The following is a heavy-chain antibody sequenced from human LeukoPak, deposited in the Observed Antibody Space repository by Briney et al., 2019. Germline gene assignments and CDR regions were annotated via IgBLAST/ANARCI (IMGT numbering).Heavy chain of an antibody. V-gene: IGHV1-2*04. CDR3: ARLYYYDSSGQGDAFDT. D-gene: IGHD3-22*01. J-gene: IGHJ3*02. CDR1: GYTFTGYY. Sequence: ASVKVSCKASGYTFTGYYMHWVRQAPGQGLEWMGWINPNSGGTNYAQKFQGWVTMTRDTSISTAYMELSRLRSDDTAVYYCARLYYYDSSGQGDAFDTWGQGTMVTVSS. CDR2: INPNSGGT.